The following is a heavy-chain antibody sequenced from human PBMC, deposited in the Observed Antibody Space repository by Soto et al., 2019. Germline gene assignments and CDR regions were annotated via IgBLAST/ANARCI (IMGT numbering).Heavy chain of an antibody. CDR1: GGTFSSYA. Sequence: GASVKVSCKASGGTFSSYAISWVRQAPGQGLEWMGGIIPIFGTANYAQKFQGRVTITADESTSTAYMELSSLRSEDTAVYYCARDWGQFYEYVWGSYRYSGFDPWGQGTLVTVSS. V-gene: IGHV1-69*13. J-gene: IGHJ5*02. CDR2: IIPIFGTA. D-gene: IGHD3-16*02. CDR3: ARDWGQFYEYVWGSYRYSGFDP.